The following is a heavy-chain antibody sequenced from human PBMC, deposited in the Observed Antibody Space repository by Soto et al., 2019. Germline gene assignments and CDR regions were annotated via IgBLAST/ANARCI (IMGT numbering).Heavy chain of an antibody. CDR2: IYHSGST. CDR1: GGSISSSNW. Sequence: QVQLQESGPGLVKPSGTLSLTCAVSGGSISSSNWWSWVRQPPGKGLEWIGEIYHSGSTNYNPSLKSRVSISVGKSKNQFSLKLSSVTAADTAVYYCARGYCSSTSCYSNWFDPWGQGTLVTVSS. CDR3: ARGYCSSTSCYSNWFDP. V-gene: IGHV4-4*02. J-gene: IGHJ5*02. D-gene: IGHD2-2*01.